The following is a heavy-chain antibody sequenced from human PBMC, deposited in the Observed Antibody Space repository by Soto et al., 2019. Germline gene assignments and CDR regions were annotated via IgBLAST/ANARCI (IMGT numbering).Heavy chain of an antibody. CDR1: GGSISSDY. V-gene: IGHV4-4*07. D-gene: IGHD2-8*01. CDR2: IYTSEST. Sequence: SETLSLTCTVSGGSISSDYWSWIWHPAAKGLEWIGRIYTSESTNYNPSLKSRVTMSVDTSKNQFYLTLSSVTAADTAVYYCARDGGYCASGVFYTDWFDPWGQGTLVTVSS. CDR3: ARDGGYCASGVFYTDWFDP. J-gene: IGHJ5*02.